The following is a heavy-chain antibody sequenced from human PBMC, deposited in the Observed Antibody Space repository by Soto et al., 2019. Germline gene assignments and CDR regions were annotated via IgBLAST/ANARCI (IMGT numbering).Heavy chain of an antibody. V-gene: IGHV3-9*01. D-gene: IGHD3-22*01. Sequence: EVQLVESGGGLVQPGRSLRLSCAASGFTFDDYAMHWVRQAPGKGLEWVSGLSWNSGNIGYADSVKGRFTISRDNAKNSLHLQMNRLRAEDTALYYCAKGSWYYYDRSGYLDYWGQGTLVTVSS. CDR2: LSWNSGNI. CDR3: AKGSWYYYDRSGYLDY. J-gene: IGHJ4*02. CDR1: GFTFDDYA.